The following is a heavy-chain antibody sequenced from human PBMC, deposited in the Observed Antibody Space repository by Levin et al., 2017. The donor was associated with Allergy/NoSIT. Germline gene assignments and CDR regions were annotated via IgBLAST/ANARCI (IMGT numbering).Heavy chain of an antibody. J-gene: IGHJ4*02. D-gene: IGHD6-13*01. V-gene: IGHV4-39*01. CDR3: ARLKDSSPVSFFDY. Sequence: SETLSLTCTVSGGSISSSSYYWGWIRQPPGKGLEWIGSIYYSGSTYYNPSLKSRVTISVDTSKNQFSLKLSSVTAADTAVYYCARLKDSSPVSFFDYWGQGTLVTVSS. CDR2: IYYSGST. CDR1: GGSISSSSYY.